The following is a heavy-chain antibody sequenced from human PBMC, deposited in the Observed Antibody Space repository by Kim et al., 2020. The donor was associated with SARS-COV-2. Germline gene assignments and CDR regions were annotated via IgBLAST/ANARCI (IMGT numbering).Heavy chain of an antibody. D-gene: IGHD1-20*01. V-gene: IGHV4-39*01. J-gene: IGHJ5*02. Sequence: SLTCTVSGGSISSSSYYWGWIRQPPGKGLEWIGTIYYSGSTYYNPSLKSRVTISVDTSKNQFSLTLSSVTAADTAVYYCARQISSYINWFDPGGQGTLVTVSS. CDR2: IYYSGST. CDR3: ARQISSYINWFDP. CDR1: GGSISSSSYY.